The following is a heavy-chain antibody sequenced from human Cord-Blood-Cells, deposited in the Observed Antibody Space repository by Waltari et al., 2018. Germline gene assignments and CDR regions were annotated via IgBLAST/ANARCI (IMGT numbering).Heavy chain of an antibody. Sequence: QVQLVQSGAEVKKPGASVKVSCKASGYTFTSYDINWVRQATGQGLEWMGWMNTNSGNTGYAQKCQGRVTMTRNTSISTAYMELSSLRSEDTAVYYCAGVGEDYDFWSGYYDYWGQGTLVTVSS. CDR2: MNTNSGNT. J-gene: IGHJ4*02. V-gene: IGHV1-8*02. CDR3: AGVGEDYDFWSGYYDY. CDR1: GYTFTSYD. D-gene: IGHD3-3*01.